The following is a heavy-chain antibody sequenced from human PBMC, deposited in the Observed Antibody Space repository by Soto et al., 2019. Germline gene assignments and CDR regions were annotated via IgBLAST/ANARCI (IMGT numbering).Heavy chain of an antibody. CDR3: ARVKVGYCSGGSCTVFDY. J-gene: IGHJ4*02. Sequence: GASVKVSCKASGGTFISYTISWVRQAPGQGLEWMGRIIPILGIANYAQKFQGRVTITADKSTSTAYMELSSLRSEDTAVYYCARVKVGYCSGGSCTVFDYWGQGTLVTVSS. V-gene: IGHV1-69*02. CDR2: IIPILGIA. CDR1: GGTFISYT. D-gene: IGHD2-15*01.